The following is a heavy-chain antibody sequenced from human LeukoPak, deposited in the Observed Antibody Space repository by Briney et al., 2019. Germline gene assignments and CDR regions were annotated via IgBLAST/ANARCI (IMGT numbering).Heavy chain of an antibody. CDR3: ATSDFAAHFDY. CDR1: GFTFDDYA. CDR2: ISGDGGST. Sequence: GGSLRLSCAASGFTFDDYAMHWVRQAPGKGLEWVSLISGDGGSTYYADSVKGRFTISRDNSKNFLYLQMNSLGTEDTALYYCATSDFAAHFDYWGQGTLVTVSS. D-gene: IGHD2/OR15-2a*01. V-gene: IGHV3-43*02. J-gene: IGHJ4*02.